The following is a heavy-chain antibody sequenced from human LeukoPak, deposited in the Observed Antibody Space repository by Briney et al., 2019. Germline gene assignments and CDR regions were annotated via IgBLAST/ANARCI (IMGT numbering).Heavy chain of an antibody. CDR2: ISGSGGSI. J-gene: IGHJ6*03. Sequence: PGGSLRLSCAASGFTFSSYAMSWVRQAPGKGLEWVSAISGSGGSIYYADSVKGRFTISRDNSKNTLNLQMNSLRAEDTAVYYCAKDGYDYYYYYMDVWGKGTTVTVSS. CDR3: AKDGYDYYYYYMDV. CDR1: GFTFSSYA. V-gene: IGHV3-23*01. D-gene: IGHD1-1*01.